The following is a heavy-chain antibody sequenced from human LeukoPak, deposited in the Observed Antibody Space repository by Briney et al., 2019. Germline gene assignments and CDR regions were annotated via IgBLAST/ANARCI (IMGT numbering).Heavy chain of an antibody. CDR2: IYTSGST. CDR3: ARLAYGDYYFDH. J-gene: IGHJ4*02. CDR1: GGSFSSYY. D-gene: IGHD4-17*01. V-gene: IGHV4-59*10. Sequence: PSETLSLTCAVYGGSFSSYYWSWIRQPAEKGLEWIGRIYTSGSTNYNPSLKSRVTMSVDTSKNQFSLKLSSLTAADTAVYYCARLAYGDYYFDHWGQGTLVTVSS.